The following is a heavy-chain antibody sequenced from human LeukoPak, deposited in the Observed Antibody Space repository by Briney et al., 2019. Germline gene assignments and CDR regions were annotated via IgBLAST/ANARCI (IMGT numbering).Heavy chain of an antibody. CDR1: GGTLRSYA. D-gene: IGHD3-22*01. J-gene: IGHJ6*03. CDR2: IIPLFGTA. CDR3: ARVLAPSGYYGYYYDYMDI. Sequence: SVKVSCKASGGTLRSYAISWVRQAPAPGHECMGGIIPLFGTAHYAQKFQRRVTITADESTSTASMELSSLRSEHTAVYYCARVLAPSGYYGYYYDYMDIWGKGTTVTVSS. V-gene: IGHV1-69*13.